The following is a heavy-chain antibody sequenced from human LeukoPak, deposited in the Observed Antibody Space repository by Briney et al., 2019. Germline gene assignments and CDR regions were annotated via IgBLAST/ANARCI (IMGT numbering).Heavy chain of an antibody. CDR1: GRSITSYY. D-gene: IGHD1-1*01. Sequence: SQSLSPTCPVAGRSITSYYCGSIRQPPGNGLEWIGFISYTGSTNYSPSLKSRVTISVDTSKNQFSLNLISVTAADTAVYYCARHSAGTTMDYWGQGTLVTVSS. CDR3: ARHSAGTTMDY. J-gene: IGHJ4*02. V-gene: IGHV4-59*08. CDR2: ISYTGST.